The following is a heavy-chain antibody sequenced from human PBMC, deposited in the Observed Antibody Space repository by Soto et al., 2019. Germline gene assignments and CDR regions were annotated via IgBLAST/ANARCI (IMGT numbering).Heavy chain of an antibody. D-gene: IGHD5-18*01. CDR3: ARENVDTAMVARPRYYYYGMDV. Sequence: GGSLRLSCAASGFTFSSYAMHWVRQAPGKGLEWVAVISYDGSNKYYADSVKGRFTISRDNSKNTLYLQMNSLRAEDTAVYYCARENVDTAMVARPRYYYYGMDVWGQGTTVTVSS. J-gene: IGHJ6*02. V-gene: IGHV3-30-3*01. CDR2: ISYDGSNK. CDR1: GFTFSSYA.